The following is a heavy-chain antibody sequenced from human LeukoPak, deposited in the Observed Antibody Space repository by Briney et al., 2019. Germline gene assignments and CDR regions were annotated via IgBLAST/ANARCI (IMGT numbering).Heavy chain of an antibody. CDR2: IYYSGST. J-gene: IGHJ5*02. V-gene: IGHV4-39*07. Sequence: SETLSLTCTVSDGSISSSSYYWGWIRQPPGKGLEWIGSIYYSGSTYYNASLKSRVTISVDTSKNQFSLKLTSVTAADTAVYYCARGYSSSWYFNWFDPWGQGTLVTVSS. CDR1: DGSISSSSYY. D-gene: IGHD6-13*01. CDR3: ARGYSSSWYFNWFDP.